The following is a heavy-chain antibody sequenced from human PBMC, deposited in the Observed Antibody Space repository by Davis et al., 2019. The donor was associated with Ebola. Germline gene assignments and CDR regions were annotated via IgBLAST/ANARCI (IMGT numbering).Heavy chain of an antibody. CDR1: GGSVGSDY. Sequence: SETLSLTCSVSGGSVGSDYWRWIRQSPGKGLEWIAFISNGGRTIYNPSLKSRVTISVDTSKNQFSLKLSSVTAADTAVYYCARGPRYYDILTGPRPFDYWGQGTLVTVSS. J-gene: IGHJ4*02. V-gene: IGHV4-59*02. D-gene: IGHD3-9*01. CDR3: ARGPRYYDILTGPRPFDY. CDR2: ISNGGRT.